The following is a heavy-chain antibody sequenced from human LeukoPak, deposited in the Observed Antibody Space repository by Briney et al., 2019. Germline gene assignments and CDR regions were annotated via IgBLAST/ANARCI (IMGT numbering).Heavy chain of an antibody. Sequence: SETLSLTCTVSGGSTSSGSYYWSWIRQPAGKGLEWIGRIYTSGSTTYNPSLKSRVTISVDTSKNQFSLRLSSVTAADTAVYYCARDYGGWYGEYYYYYMDVWGKGTTVTISS. CDR3: ARDYGGWYGEYYYYYMDV. CDR1: GGSTSSGSYY. D-gene: IGHD6-19*01. V-gene: IGHV4-61*02. J-gene: IGHJ6*03. CDR2: IYTSGST.